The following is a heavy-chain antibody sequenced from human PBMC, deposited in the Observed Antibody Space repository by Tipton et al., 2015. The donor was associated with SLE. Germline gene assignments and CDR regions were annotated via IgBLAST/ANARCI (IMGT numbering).Heavy chain of an antibody. V-gene: IGHV4-38-2*02. J-gene: IGHJ1*01. CDR2: IYHSGST. Sequence: TLSLTCTVSGYSISSDYYWGWIRQPPGKGLEWIGSIYHSGSTHYNPSLKSRVSISVDTSKNQFSLKPSSVTAADTAVYYCARGPDTIQGTFQHWGQGTLVTVSS. D-gene: IGHD3-3*01. CDR3: ARGPDTIQGTFQH. CDR1: GYSISSDYY.